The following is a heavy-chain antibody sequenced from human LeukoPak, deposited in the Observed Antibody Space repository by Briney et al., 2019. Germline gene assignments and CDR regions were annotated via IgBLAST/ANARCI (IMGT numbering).Heavy chain of an antibody. V-gene: IGHV3-9*01. CDR3: AKDRAGDYVGWDY. Sequence: GGSLRLSCAASAFTFDDYAMQWVRQAQGKGLEWVSGISWNSGNIGYADSVKGRFTISRDNAKNSMYLQMNSLRAEDTALYYCAKDRAGDYVGWDYWGQGTLVTVSS. CDR1: AFTFDDYA. J-gene: IGHJ4*02. D-gene: IGHD4-23*01. CDR2: ISWNSGNI.